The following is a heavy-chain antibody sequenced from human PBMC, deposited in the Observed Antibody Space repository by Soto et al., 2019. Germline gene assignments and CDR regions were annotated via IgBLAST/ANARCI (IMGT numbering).Heavy chain of an antibody. CDR1: GFTFSSYA. J-gene: IGHJ4*02. D-gene: IGHD3-3*01. CDR3: ARTPTASQSGITIFGVAKPPDY. Sequence: GGSLRLSCAASGFTFSSYAMHWIRQAPGKGLEYVSAISSNGGSTYYANSVKGRFTISRDNSKNTLYLQMGSLRAEDMAVYYCARTPTASQSGITIFGVAKPPDYWGQGTLVTVSS. V-gene: IGHV3-64*01. CDR2: ISSNGGST.